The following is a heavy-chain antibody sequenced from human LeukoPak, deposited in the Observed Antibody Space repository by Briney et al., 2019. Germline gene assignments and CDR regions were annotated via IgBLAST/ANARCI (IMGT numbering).Heavy chain of an antibody. CDR3: ARQAYGSHFDAFDI. V-gene: IGHV5-51*01. J-gene: IGHJ3*02. D-gene: IGHD3-22*01. CDR1: GYSFTTDY. CDR2: IYPDDSET. Sequence: GESLKISCKASGYSFTTDYIGWVRQMPGKGLEWMGIIYPDDSETNYSPSFQGQVSMSVDKSITTAYLQWSSLKASDTAIYYCARQAYGSHFDAFDIWGQGTMVTVSS.